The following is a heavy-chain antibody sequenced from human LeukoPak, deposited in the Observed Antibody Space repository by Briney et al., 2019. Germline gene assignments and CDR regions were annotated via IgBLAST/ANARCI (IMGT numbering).Heavy chain of an antibody. CDR3: ARLDTQQVRWFPIYYFDY. Sequence: SETLSLTCTVSGGSISSSSYYWGWIRQPPGKGLEWIGSIYYSGSTYYNPSLKSRVTISVDTSKNQFSLKLSSVTAADTAVYYCARLDTQQVRWFPIYYFDYWGQGTLVTVSS. V-gene: IGHV4-39*01. CDR2: IYYSGST. D-gene: IGHD3-10*01. J-gene: IGHJ4*02. CDR1: GGSISSSSYY.